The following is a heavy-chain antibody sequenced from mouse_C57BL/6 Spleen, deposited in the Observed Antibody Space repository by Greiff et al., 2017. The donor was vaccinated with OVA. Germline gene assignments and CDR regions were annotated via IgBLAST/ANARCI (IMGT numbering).Heavy chain of an antibody. D-gene: IGHD1-1*01. J-gene: IGHJ1*03. Sequence: QVQLQQPGAELVMPGASVKLSCKASGYTFTSYWMHWVKQRPGQGLEWIGEIDPSDSYTNYNQKFKGKSTLTVDKSSSTAYMQLSSLTSEDSAVYYCAREYYGSSKGWYCDVWGTGTTVTVSS. CDR1: GYTFTSYW. CDR3: AREYYGSSKGWYCDV. V-gene: IGHV1-69*01. CDR2: IDPSDSYT.